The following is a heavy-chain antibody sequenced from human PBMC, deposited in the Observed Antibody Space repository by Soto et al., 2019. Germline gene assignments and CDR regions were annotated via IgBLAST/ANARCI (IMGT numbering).Heavy chain of an antibody. D-gene: IGHD4-17*01. Sequence: GGSLRLSCAASGFTFSSYGMHWVRQAPGKGLEWVAVISYDGSNKYYADSVKGRFTISRDNSKNTLYLQMNSLRAEDTAVYYCAKEANGDYFYYYGMDVWGQGTTVTVSS. CDR2: ISYDGSNK. J-gene: IGHJ6*02. CDR3: AKEANGDYFYYYGMDV. CDR1: GFTFSSYG. V-gene: IGHV3-30*18.